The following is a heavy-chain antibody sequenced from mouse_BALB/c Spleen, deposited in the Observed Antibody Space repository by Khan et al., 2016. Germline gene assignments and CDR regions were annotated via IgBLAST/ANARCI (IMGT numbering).Heavy chain of an antibody. D-gene: IGHD4-1*01. CDR3: ARRNWFDY. V-gene: IGHV1S29*02. Sequence: VQLKESGPELVKPGASVKISCKASGYTFTDYNMHWVKQSHGKSLEWIGYIYPYNGGTGYNQKFKSKATLTVDNFSSTAYMELRSLTSEDSADYYFARRNWFDYWVQGTTLTVSS. J-gene: IGHJ2*01. CDR1: GYTFTDYN. CDR2: IYPYNGGT.